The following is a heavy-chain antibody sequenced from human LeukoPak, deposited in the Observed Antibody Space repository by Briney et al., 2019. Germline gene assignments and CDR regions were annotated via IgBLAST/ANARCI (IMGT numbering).Heavy chain of an antibody. CDR3: ARDTSSNPVPFDY. CDR2: INPSGGST. J-gene: IGHJ4*02. Sequence: GSSVKVSCKASGGTFSSYGVSWVRQAPGQGLEWMGIINPSGGSTSYAQKFQGRVTMTRDTSTSTVYMELSSLRSEDTAVYYCARDTSSNPVPFDYWGQGTLVTVSS. D-gene: IGHD1-14*01. CDR1: GGTFSSYG. V-gene: IGHV1-46*01.